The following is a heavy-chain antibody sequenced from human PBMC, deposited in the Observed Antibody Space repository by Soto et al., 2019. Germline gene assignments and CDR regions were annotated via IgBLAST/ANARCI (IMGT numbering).Heavy chain of an antibody. D-gene: IGHD3-10*01. CDR1: GGSFSGYY. CDR2: INHSGST. Sequence: AETLSLTCAGYGGSFSGYYWSWIRQPPGKGLEWIGEINHSGSTNYNPSLKSRVTISVDTSKNQFSLKLSSVTAADTAVYYCARGRYYGSGSYYVKYFDYWGQGTLVTVSS. CDR3: ARGRYYGSGSYYVKYFDY. V-gene: IGHV4-34*01. J-gene: IGHJ4*02.